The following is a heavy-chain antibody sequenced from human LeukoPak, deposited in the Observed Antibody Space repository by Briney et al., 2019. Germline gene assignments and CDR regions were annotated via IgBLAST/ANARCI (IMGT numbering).Heavy chain of an antibody. Sequence: GGPLRLSCAASGFAFSAYEMNWVRQAPGKGREWVSYIAGNDTRTYYADSVKGRFTIFRDNTKNSLYLQMNSLRAEDTGLYYCTTLGYHLDSWGQGTLITVSS. CDR3: TTLGYHLDS. D-gene: IGHD3-22*01. J-gene: IGHJ4*02. V-gene: IGHV3-48*03. CDR1: GFAFSAYE. CDR2: IAGNDTRT.